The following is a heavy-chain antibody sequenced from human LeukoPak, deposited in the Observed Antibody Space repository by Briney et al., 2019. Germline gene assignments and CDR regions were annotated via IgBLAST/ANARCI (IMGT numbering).Heavy chain of an antibody. D-gene: IGHD5-18*01. V-gene: IGHV4-59*12. CDR1: GGSINNYY. CDR3: ARLRDGYNYGFFDY. J-gene: IGHJ4*02. Sequence: SETLSLTCTVSGGSINNYYWSWIRQPPGRGLEWIGYIYYSGSTNYNPSLKSRVTISVDASKNQFSLKLSSVTAADTAVYYCARLRDGYNYGFFDYWGQGTLVTVSS. CDR2: IYYSGST.